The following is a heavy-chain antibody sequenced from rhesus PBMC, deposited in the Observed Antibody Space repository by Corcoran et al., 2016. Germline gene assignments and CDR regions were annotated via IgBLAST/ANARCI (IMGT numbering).Heavy chain of an antibody. V-gene: IGHV3S25*01. CDR3: AKVPGGDY. CDR1: GFTFSSYW. CDR2: INSGGGST. Sequence: EVQLVESGGGLAKPGGSLRLSCAASGFTFSSYWMNWVRQAPGKGLEWVSAINSGGGSTYYADSGKGRFTISRDNSKNPLSLQMNSLRAEDTAVYYCAKVPGGDYWGQGVLVTVSS. J-gene: IGHJ4*01.